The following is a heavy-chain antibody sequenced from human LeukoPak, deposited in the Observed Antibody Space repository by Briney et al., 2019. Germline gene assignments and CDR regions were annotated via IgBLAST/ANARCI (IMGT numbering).Heavy chain of an antibody. V-gene: IGHV3-23*01. J-gene: IGHJ4*02. CDR2: ISGSGGST. D-gene: IGHD3-3*01. CDR1: GFTFSSYA. Sequence: SGGSLRLSCAASGFTFSSYAMSWVRQAPGKGLEWVSAISGSGGSTYYADSVKGRFTISRDNSKNTLYPQMNSLRAEDTAVYYCAKGPFWSGYYTLDYWGQGTLVTVSS. CDR3: AKGPFWSGYYTLDY.